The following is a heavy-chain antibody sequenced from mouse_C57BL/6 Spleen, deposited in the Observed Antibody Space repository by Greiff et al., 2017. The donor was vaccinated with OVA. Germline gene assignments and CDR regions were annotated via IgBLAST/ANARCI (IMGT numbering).Heavy chain of an antibody. CDR1: GYTFTSYW. CDR2: IDPSDSYT. V-gene: IGHV1-69*01. Sequence: QVQLQQPGAELVMPGASVKLSCKASGYTFTSYWMHWVKQRPGQGLEWIGEIDPSDSYTNYNQKFKGKSTLTVDKSSGTAYMQLSSLTSEDSAVYYCARMEVYAMDYWGQGTSVTVSS. CDR3: ARMEVYAMDY. J-gene: IGHJ4*01.